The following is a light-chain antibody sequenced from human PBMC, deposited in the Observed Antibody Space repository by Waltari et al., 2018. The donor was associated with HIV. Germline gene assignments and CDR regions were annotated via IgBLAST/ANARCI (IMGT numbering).Light chain of an antibody. J-gene: IGKJ2*01. CDR3: LQDYNYPYT. Sequence: AIQMTQSPPSLSASVGDRVTITCRANQDIRNDLGWYQHQPGRAPKLLIYSASSLLGGVPSRVSGSGSGTTFTLTISSLQPEDSASYYCLQDYNYPYTFGQGTKLEIK. CDR2: SAS. CDR1: QDIRND. V-gene: IGKV1-6*01.